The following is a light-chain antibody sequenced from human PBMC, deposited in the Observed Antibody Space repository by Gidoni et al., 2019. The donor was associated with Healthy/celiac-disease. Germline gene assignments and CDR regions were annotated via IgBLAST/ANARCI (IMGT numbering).Light chain of an antibody. J-gene: IGKJ3*01. CDR1: QGISSY. CDR3: QQINSYGVT. CDR2: AAS. V-gene: IGKV1-9*01. Sequence: IQFSHSPSSLSASVGDRVTITRRASQGISSYLAWYQQKPGKAPKLLIYAASTLQSGVPSRFSGSGSGTDFTLTISSLQPEDFATYYCQQINSYGVTFXPXTKVDIK.